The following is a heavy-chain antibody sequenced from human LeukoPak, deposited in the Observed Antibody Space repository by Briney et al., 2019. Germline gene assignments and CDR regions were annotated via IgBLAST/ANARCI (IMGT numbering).Heavy chain of an antibody. J-gene: IGHJ6*02. CDR1: GGSISSYY. D-gene: IGHD5-12*01. V-gene: IGHV4-59*12. Sequence: SETLSLTCTVSGGSISSYYWSWIRQPPGKGLEWIGYIYYSGSTNYNPSLKSRVTISVDTSKNQFSLKLSSVTAADTAVYYCARDGRGGYDFHYYYGMDVWGQGTTVTVSS. CDR2: IYYSGST. CDR3: ARDGRGGYDFHYYYGMDV.